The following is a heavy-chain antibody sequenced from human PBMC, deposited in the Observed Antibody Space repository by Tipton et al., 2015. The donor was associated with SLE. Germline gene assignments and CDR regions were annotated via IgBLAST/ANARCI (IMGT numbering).Heavy chain of an antibody. CDR2: INHSGST. Sequence: TLSLTCAVRGGSFSGFYWSWIRQPPGKGLEWIGEINHSGSTNYNPSLKSRVTISVDTSKNQFSLKLSSVTAADTAVYYCARGPYDDFWSGPFDYWGQGTLVTVSS. CDR1: GGSFSGFY. J-gene: IGHJ4*02. CDR3: ARGPYDDFWSGPFDY. V-gene: IGHV4-34*01. D-gene: IGHD3-3*01.